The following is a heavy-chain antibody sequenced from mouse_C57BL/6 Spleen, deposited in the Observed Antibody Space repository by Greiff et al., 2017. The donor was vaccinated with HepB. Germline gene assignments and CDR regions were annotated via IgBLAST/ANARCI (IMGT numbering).Heavy chain of an antibody. Sequence: VMLVESGPGLVQPSQSLSITCTVSGFSLTSYGVHWVRQSPGKGLEWLGVIWSGGSTDYNAAFISRLSISKDNSKSQVFFKMNSLQADDTAIYYCAGYGYDGAWFAYWGQGTLVTVSA. V-gene: IGHV2-2*01. CDR2: IWSGGST. CDR1: GFSLTSYG. D-gene: IGHD2-2*01. J-gene: IGHJ3*01. CDR3: AGYGYDGAWFAY.